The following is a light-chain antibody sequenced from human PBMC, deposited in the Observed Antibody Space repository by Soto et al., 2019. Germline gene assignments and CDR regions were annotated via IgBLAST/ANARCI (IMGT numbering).Light chain of an antibody. Sequence: TPPPSTLSACVSDGCTVTWRASQSISSYLNWYQQKPGKAPKLLIYDASSLESGVPSRFSGSGSGTEFTLTISSLQPDDFATYYCQQYNSYSWTFGQGTKVDIK. CDR1: QSISSY. CDR2: DAS. CDR3: QQYNSYSWT. J-gene: IGKJ1*01. V-gene: IGKV1-5*01.